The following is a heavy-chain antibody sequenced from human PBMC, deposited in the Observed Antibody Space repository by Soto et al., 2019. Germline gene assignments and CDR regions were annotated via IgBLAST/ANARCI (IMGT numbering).Heavy chain of an antibody. D-gene: IGHD3-22*01. CDR2: ISSSSSTI. V-gene: IGHV3-48*02. CDR3: ARDLSYYEPIDPPPPRYFDY. CDR1: GFTFSSYS. Sequence: EVQLVESGGGLVQPGGSLRLSCAASGFTFSSYSMNWVRQAPGKGLEWVSYISSSSSTIYYADSVKGRFTIPRDNAKNSLYLQMNSLRDEDTAVYYCARDLSYYEPIDPPPPRYFDYWGQGTLVTVSS. J-gene: IGHJ4*02.